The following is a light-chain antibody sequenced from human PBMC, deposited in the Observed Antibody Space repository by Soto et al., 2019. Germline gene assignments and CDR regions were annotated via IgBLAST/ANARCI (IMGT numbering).Light chain of an antibody. CDR1: SSDVGSYTR. V-gene: IGLV2-18*02. Sequence: QSVLTQPPSVSGSPGQSVTISCTGTSSDVGSYTRVSWYQQPPGTAPKLMIYEVSNRPSGVPDRFSGSKSGNTASLTISGLQAEDEADYYCSSYTDSSNYVFGTGIKVTVL. CDR2: EVS. CDR3: SSYTDSSNYV. J-gene: IGLJ1*01.